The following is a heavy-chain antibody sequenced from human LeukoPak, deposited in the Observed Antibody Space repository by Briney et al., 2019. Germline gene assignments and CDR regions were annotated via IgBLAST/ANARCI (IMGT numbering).Heavy chain of an antibody. CDR1: GYTFTSYG. CDR3: ARVSPRDDCSSTSCYGNFDY. J-gene: IGHJ4*02. V-gene: IGHV1-18*04. CDR2: ISAYNGNT. Sequence: ASVKVSCKASGYTFTSYGISWVRQALGQGLEWMGWISAYNGNTNYAQKLQGRVTMTTDTSTSTAYMELRSLRSDDTAVYYCARVSPRDDCSSTSCYGNFDYWGQGTLVTVSS. D-gene: IGHD2-2*01.